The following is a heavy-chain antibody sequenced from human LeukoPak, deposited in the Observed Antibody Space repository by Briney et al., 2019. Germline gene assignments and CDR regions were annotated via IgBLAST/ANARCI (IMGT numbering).Heavy chain of an antibody. CDR1: GFIFSNLA. V-gene: IGHV3-30*01. CDR2: ISFDGSHT. Sequence: PGGSLRLSCAASGFIFSNLAMHWVRQAPGKGLEWVALISFDGSHTYYADSMKGRFTISRDNSRNVLYLQMTSLRGDDSAVYYCAREEQELVRDYYYYMDVWGKGTTVTVSS. D-gene: IGHD1-26*01. CDR3: AREEQELVRDYYYYMDV. J-gene: IGHJ6*03.